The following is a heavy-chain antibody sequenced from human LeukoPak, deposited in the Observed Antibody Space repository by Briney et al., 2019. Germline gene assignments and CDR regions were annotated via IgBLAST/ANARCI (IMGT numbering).Heavy chain of an antibody. Sequence: GGSLRLSCAASGLTGSHNYVSWVRQAPGKGLEWVGRIKSKTDGGTTDYAAPVKGRFTISRDDSKNTLYLQMNSLKTEDTAVYYCTTDALYCSGGSCYLIFDYWGQGTLVTVSS. CDR2: IKSKTDGGTT. CDR1: GLTGSHNY. V-gene: IGHV3-15*01. CDR3: TTDALYCSGGSCYLIFDY. J-gene: IGHJ4*02. D-gene: IGHD2-15*01.